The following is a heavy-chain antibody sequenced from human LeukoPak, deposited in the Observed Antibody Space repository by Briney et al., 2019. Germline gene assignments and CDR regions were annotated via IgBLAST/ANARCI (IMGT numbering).Heavy chain of an antibody. CDR3: ARVLGGQATSSSSWDV. CDR1: GFTFSSYS. D-gene: IGHD6-6*01. Sequence: PGGSLRLSCAASGFTFSSYSMNWVRQAPGKGLEWVSSISSSSSYIYYADSVKGRFTISRDNAKNSLYLQMNSLRAEDTAVYYCARVLGGQATSSSSWDVWGKGTTVTVSS. CDR2: ISSSSSYI. V-gene: IGHV3-21*01. J-gene: IGHJ6*04.